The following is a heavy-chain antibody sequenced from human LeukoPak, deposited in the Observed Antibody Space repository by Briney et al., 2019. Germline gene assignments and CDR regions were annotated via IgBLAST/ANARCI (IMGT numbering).Heavy chain of an antibody. CDR3: ARDYSSSWYGWVAFDI. D-gene: IGHD6-13*01. V-gene: IGHV3-30*04. Sequence: QTGGSLRLSCAASGFTFSTFAMHWVRQAPGKGLEWVAVISYDGSNKYYADSVKGRFTISRDNSKNTLYLQMNSLRAEDTAVYYCARDYSSSWYGWVAFDIWGQGTMVTVSS. J-gene: IGHJ3*02. CDR2: ISYDGSNK. CDR1: GFTFSTFA.